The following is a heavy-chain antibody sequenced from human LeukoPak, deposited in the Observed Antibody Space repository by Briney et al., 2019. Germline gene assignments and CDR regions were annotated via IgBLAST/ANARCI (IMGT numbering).Heavy chain of an antibody. Sequence: GGSLRLSCAASGFTFSSYEMNWVRQAPGKGLEWVSKIIRDGSSIYYEDSVKGRFTISRDNAKNSLYLKMNRLRDEETAVYYCARRYRSSWFKPFDLWGQGTMVTVSS. V-gene: IGHV3-48*03. CDR2: IIRDGSSI. CDR3: ARRYRSSWFKPFDL. CDR1: GFTFSSYE. J-gene: IGHJ3*01. D-gene: IGHD6-13*01.